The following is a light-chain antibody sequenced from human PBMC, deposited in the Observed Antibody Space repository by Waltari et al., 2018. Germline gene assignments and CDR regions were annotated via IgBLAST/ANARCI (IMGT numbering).Light chain of an antibody. V-gene: IGKV3-11*01. CDR1: QSVSSD. CDR2: DAS. Sequence: EIVLTQSPATLSLSPGERATLSCRASQSVSSDLAWFLQKPGQAPRLLIYDASDRATGIPARFSGSGSGTDFTLTISSLQSEDFAVYYCQQYNNWPLTFGQGTKVEIK. J-gene: IGKJ1*01. CDR3: QQYNNWPLT.